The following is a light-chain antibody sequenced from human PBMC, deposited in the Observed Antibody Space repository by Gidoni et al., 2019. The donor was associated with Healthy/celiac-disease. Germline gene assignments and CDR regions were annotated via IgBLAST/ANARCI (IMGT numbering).Light chain of an antibody. Sequence: IVLTHYPRTLSLSPGERATLSCTASQSVSSSYLAWYQQKPGQAPRLLIYGASSRATGIPDRLSGSGSGTDFTLTISSLEPEDFAVYYCQQYGSSTYTFGQGTKLEIK. CDR1: QSVSSSY. V-gene: IGKV3-20*01. J-gene: IGKJ2*01. CDR2: GAS. CDR3: QQYGSSTYT.